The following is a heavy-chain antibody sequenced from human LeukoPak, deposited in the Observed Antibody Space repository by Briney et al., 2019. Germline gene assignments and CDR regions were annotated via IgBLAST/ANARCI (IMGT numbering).Heavy chain of an antibody. CDR3: ARTLIPIAAAGTFKESWFDP. CDR1: GGTFSSYA. Sequence: SVKVSCKASGGTFSSYAISWVRQAPGQGLEWMGRIIPILGIANYAQKFQGRVTITADKSTSTAYMELSSLRSEDTAVYYCARTLIPIAAAGTFKESWFDPWGQGTLVTVSS. CDR2: IIPILGIA. J-gene: IGHJ5*02. D-gene: IGHD6-13*01. V-gene: IGHV1-69*04.